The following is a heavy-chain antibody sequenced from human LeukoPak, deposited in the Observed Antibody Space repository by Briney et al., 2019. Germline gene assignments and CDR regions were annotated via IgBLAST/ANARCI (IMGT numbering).Heavy chain of an antibody. CDR2: ISNDGSNK. CDR1: GFTFSSYG. V-gene: IGHV3-30*18. J-gene: IGHJ4*02. CDR3: AKSGIAAAGQRGYFDY. Sequence: PGGSLRLSCAAPGFTFSSYGIHWVRQAPGKGLEWVAVISNDGSNKYYADSVKGRFTISRDNSENTVYLQMNSLRGEDTAVYYCAKSGIAAAGQRGYFDYWGQGTLVTVSS. D-gene: IGHD6-13*01.